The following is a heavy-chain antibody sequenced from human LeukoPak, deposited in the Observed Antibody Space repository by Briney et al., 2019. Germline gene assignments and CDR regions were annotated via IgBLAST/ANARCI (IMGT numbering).Heavy chain of an antibody. CDR3: VRDCYITSCSLFDH. J-gene: IGHJ4*02. CDR2: IKQDGSEK. Sequence: PGGSLRLSCVASGFSFSSHWMSWVRQTPGKGLEWVANIKQDGSEKYYVDSVKGRFTISRDHAKNTLVLQMNSLRAEDTAVYYCVRDCYITSCSLFDHWGQGILVTVST. D-gene: IGHD2-2*01. V-gene: IGHV3-7*01. CDR1: GFSFSSHW.